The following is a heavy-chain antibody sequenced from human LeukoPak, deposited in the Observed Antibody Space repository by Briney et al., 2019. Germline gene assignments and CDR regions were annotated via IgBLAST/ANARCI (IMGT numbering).Heavy chain of an antibody. D-gene: IGHD3-9*01. CDR2: ISAYNGNT. CDR1: GYTFTSYG. V-gene: IGHV1-18*01. CDR3: ARGEVLRYFDWFPPSSYYFDY. J-gene: IGHJ4*02. Sequence: ASVKVSCKASGYTFTSYGISWVRQAPGQGLEWVGWISAYNGNTNYAQKLQGRVTMTTDTSTSTAYMELRSLRSDDTAVYYCARGEVLRYFDWFPPSSYYFDYWGQGTLVTVSS.